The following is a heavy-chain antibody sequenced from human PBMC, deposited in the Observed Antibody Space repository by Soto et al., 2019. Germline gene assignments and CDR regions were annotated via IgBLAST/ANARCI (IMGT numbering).Heavy chain of an antibody. J-gene: IGHJ4*02. D-gene: IGHD1-26*01. CDR1: GGSFSGYI. Sequence: QVQLQQSGAGLLKPSETLSLTCDVYGGSFSGYIWTWIRQTPGKGLQWIGQINHSGSANYNPSLKSRVTISVHTSNSQFSLELSSVTAADTAVYYCARGLITGSQYSGCWYYFDSWGQGTQVTVSS. CDR3: ARGLITGSQYSGCWYYFDS. V-gene: IGHV4-34*01. CDR2: INHSGSA.